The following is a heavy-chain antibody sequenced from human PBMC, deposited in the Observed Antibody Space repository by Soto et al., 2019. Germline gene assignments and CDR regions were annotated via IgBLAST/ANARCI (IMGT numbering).Heavy chain of an antibody. V-gene: IGHV1-46*01. CDR2: INPSGGST. D-gene: IGHD6-19*01. CDR3: ARDGPGYSSGWRIYYYYGMDV. Sequence: ASAKVSCKAPRYTFTCNYMHWVQQSPGQGLEWMGIINPSGGSTSYAQKFQGRVTMTRDTSTSTVYMELSSLRSEDTAVYYCARDGPGYSSGWRIYYYYGMDVWGQGTTVTVSS. J-gene: IGHJ6*02. CDR1: RYTFTCNY.